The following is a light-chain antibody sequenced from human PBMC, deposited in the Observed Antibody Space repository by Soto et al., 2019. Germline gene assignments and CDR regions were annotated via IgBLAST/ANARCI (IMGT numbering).Light chain of an antibody. V-gene: IGKV1-33*01. CDR2: DAS. CDR3: QQYNSYSEA. Sequence: DIQMTQSPSSLSASVGDRVTLTCQASQDISNYLNWYQQKPGKAPKLLIYDASNLETGVPSRFSGSGSGTDFTLTISSLQPDDFAIYYCQQYNSYSEAFGQGTKVDIK. CDR1: QDISNY. J-gene: IGKJ1*01.